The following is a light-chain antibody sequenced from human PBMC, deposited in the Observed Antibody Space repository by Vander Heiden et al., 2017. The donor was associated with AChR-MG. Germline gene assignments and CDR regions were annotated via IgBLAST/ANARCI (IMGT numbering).Light chain of an antibody. CDR2: LGS. CDR3: RQALQSLVT. V-gene: IGKV2-28*01. J-gene: IGKJ3*01. CDR1: QSLLHSNGYTY. Sequence: VLTQSPLSLTVTPGEPASISCRSSQSLLHSNGYTYLDWYLQKPGQSPQLLIYLGSNRASGVPDRFSGSGSGTDFTLKISRVEAEDVGVYYCRQALQSLVTFAPETKVEIK.